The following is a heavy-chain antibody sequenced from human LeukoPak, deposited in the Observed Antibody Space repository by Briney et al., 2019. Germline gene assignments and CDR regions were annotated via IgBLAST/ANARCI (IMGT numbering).Heavy chain of an antibody. V-gene: IGHV1-69*05. D-gene: IGHD3-22*01. CDR3: AQTSGGYYDSSGYLDY. CDR2: IIPIFGTA. Sequence: GASVKVSCKASGGTFSSYAISWVRQAPGQGLEWMGGIIPIFGTANYAQKFQGRVTITTDESTSTAYMELSSLRSEDTAVYYCAQTSGGYYDSSGYLDYWGQGTLVTVSS. J-gene: IGHJ4*02. CDR1: GGTFSSYA.